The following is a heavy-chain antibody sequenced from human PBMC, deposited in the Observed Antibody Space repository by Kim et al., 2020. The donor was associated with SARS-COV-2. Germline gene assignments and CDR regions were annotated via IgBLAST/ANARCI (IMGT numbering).Heavy chain of an antibody. CDR3: LGGFYFDY. V-gene: IGHV1-3*01. D-gene: IGHD3-16*01. Sequence: GKGNTIYPQKFQGRVTITTDTSASTAYMELSFLRSEDSAVYYCLGGFYFDYWGQGTLVTVSS. J-gene: IGHJ4*02. CDR2: GKGNT.